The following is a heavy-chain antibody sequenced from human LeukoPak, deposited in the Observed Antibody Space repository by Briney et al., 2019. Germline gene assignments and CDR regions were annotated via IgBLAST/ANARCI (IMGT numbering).Heavy chain of an antibody. CDR1: GFAFSSYS. V-gene: IGHV3-23*01. J-gene: IGHJ4*02. D-gene: IGHD1-26*01. Sequence: PGESLRLSCAASGFAFSSYSMNWVRQAPGQGLEWVSGISGSGGSTYYADSVKGRFTISRDNSKNTLYLRMDSLRDEDTAVYYCAKDLSASGATTLVFDYWGQGALVTVSS. CDR2: ISGSGGST. CDR3: AKDLSASGATTLVFDY.